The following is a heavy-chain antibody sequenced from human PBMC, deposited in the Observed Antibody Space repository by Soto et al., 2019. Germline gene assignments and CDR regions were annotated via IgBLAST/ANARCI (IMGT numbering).Heavy chain of an antibody. CDR1: GYTFTSYG. Sequence: QVQLVQSGAEVKKPGASVKVSCKASGYTFTSYGISWVRQAPGQGLEWMGWISAYNGNTNYAQKLQGRVTMTTDTDTTTXXRERRSLRSDDTAVYYCARTGYCSGGSCRTNWFDPWGQGTLVTVSS. CDR3: ARTGYCSGGSCRTNWFDP. J-gene: IGHJ5*02. V-gene: IGHV1-18*01. D-gene: IGHD2-15*01. CDR2: ISAYNGNT.